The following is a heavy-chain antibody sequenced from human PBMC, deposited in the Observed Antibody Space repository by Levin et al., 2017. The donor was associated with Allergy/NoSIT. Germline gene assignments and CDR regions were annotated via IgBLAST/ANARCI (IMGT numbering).Heavy chain of an antibody. CDR2: IKNDGSST. CDR3: ARSLAGEGDY. CDR1: GFTFSNYW. D-gene: IGHD6-19*01. J-gene: IGHJ4*02. V-gene: IGHV3-74*01. Sequence: GGSLRLSCAASGFTFSNYWMHWVRQAPGKGLVWVSHIKNDGSSTTYADSVKGRFTISRDNAKNTLYLEMNSLRAEDTAVYFCARSLAGEGDYWGQGTLVTVSS.